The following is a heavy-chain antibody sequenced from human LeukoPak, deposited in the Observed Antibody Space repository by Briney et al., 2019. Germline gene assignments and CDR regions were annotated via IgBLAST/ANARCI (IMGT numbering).Heavy chain of an antibody. CDR2: IYHAGTT. Sequence: SETLSLTCAVSGASISSSNWWSWARQPPGKGLEWIGEIYHAGTTNYNPSIESRVTISVDSSRNQFSVKLTSVPAADTAVYYCLRTYCSSTSCHYFDSWGQGTLVPVSS. CDR1: GASISSSNW. D-gene: IGHD2-2*01. V-gene: IGHV4-4*02. CDR3: LRTYCSSTSCHYFDS. J-gene: IGHJ4*02.